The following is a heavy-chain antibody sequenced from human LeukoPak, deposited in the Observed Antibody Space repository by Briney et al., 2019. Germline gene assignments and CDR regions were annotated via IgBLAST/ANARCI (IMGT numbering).Heavy chain of an antibody. D-gene: IGHD2-8*01. J-gene: IGHJ4*02. CDR2: TNSGGTST. CDR3: AKQSYARSLGE. CDR1: GFTFINFA. V-gene: IGHV3-23*01. Sequence: GRSLRLSCAASGFTFINFAMTWVRQAQGKGLEWISTTNSGGTSTYYAESVKGRFTISRDNSKNTLYLQMSSLRVEDTAVYYCAKQSYARSLGEGGPGTLVSVSS.